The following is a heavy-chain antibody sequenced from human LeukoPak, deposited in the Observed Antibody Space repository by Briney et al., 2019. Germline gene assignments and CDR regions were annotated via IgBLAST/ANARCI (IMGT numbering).Heavy chain of an antibody. Sequence: ASVKVSCKASGYTFTSYYMHWVRQAPGQGLEWMGIINPSGGSTSYAQKFQGRVTMTRDMSTSTDYMELSSLRSEGTAVYYCARDNSVEDTAWWFDPWGQGTLVTASS. J-gene: IGHJ5*02. CDR1: GYTFTSYY. CDR3: ARDNSVEDTAWWFDP. CDR2: INPSGGST. D-gene: IGHD4-23*01. V-gene: IGHV1-46*01.